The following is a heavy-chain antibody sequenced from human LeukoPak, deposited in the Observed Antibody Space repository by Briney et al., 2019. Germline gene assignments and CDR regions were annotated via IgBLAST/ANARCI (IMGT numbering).Heavy chain of an antibody. Sequence: GGSLRLSCAASGFTFSSFGIHWVRQAPGKGLEWVAIVWYDGSNKYYADSVKGRFPISRDNSKNTLYLQMNSLRAEDTAVYYCARDVVAATQTFSYGMDVWGQGTTVTVSS. CDR1: GFTFSSFG. D-gene: IGHD2-15*01. CDR2: VWYDGSNK. CDR3: ARDVVAATQTFSYGMDV. J-gene: IGHJ6*02. V-gene: IGHV3-33*01.